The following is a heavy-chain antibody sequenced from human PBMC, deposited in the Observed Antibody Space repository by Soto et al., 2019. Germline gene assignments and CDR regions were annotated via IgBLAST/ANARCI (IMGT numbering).Heavy chain of an antibody. CDR2: ISYDGSNK. CDR1: GFTSSSYA. CDR3: ATDGPDSSGSYFDY. Sequence: QVQLVESGGGVVQPGRSLRLSCAASGFTSSSYAMHWVRQAPGKGLEWVAVISYDGSNKYYADSVKGRFTISRDNSKNTLYLQMNSLRAEDTAVYYCATDGPDSSGSYFDYWGQGTLVTVSS. D-gene: IGHD3-22*01. V-gene: IGHV3-30-3*01. J-gene: IGHJ4*02.